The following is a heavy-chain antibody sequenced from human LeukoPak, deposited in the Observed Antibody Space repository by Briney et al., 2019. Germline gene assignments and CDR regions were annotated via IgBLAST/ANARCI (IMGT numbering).Heavy chain of an antibody. Sequence: GGSLRLSCAASGFTFDDYGMSWVRQAPGKGLEWVSGTNWNGGSTGYADSVKGRFTISRDNAKNSLYLQMNSLRAEDTALYYCARDQSSGYGGNSGYWGQGTLVTVSS. CDR3: ARDQSSGYGGNSGY. V-gene: IGHV3-20*04. J-gene: IGHJ4*02. CDR2: TNWNGGST. D-gene: IGHD4-23*01. CDR1: GFTFDDYG.